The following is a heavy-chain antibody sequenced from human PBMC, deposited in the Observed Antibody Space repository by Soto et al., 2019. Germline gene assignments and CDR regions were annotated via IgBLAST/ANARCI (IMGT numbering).Heavy chain of an antibody. J-gene: IGHJ6*03. CDR1: GFTFSSYA. V-gene: IGHV3-23*01. Sequence: HPGGSLRLSCAASGFTFSSYAMSWVRQAPGKGLEWVSAISGSGGSTYYADSVKGRFTISRDNSKNTLYLQMNSLRAEDTAVYYCAKRSGCSGGSCYFGYYYYYMDVWGKGTTVTVSS. CDR2: ISGSGGST. CDR3: AKRSGCSGGSCYFGYYYYYMDV. D-gene: IGHD2-15*01.